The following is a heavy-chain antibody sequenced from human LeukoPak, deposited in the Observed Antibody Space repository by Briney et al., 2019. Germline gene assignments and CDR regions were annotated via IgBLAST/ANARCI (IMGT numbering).Heavy chain of an antibody. CDR2: IYYSGST. D-gene: IGHD3-22*01. J-gene: IGHJ4*02. CDR1: GGSISSYY. V-gene: IGHV4-59*01. Sequence: SETLSLTCTVSGGSISSYYWSWIRQPPGKGLEWIGYIYYSGSTNYNPSLKSRVTISVDTSKNQSSLKLSSVTAADTAVYYCARGDYDSSGYYGFDYWGQGTLVTVSS. CDR3: ARGDYDSSGYYGFDY.